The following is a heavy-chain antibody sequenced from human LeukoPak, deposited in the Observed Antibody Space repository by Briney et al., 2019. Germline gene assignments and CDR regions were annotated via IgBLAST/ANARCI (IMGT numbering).Heavy chain of an antibody. J-gene: IGHJ3*02. CDR1: GFTFSRYG. Sequence: GGSLRLSCAASGFTFSRYGMHWVRQAPGKGLEWAAVISYDGSNKYYADSVKGRFTISRDNSKNTLYLQMNSLRAEDTAVYYCAKDSTRGYYYDSSGVWGAFDIWGQGTMVTVSS. D-gene: IGHD3-22*01. CDR3: AKDSTRGYYYDSSGVWGAFDI. V-gene: IGHV3-30*18. CDR2: ISYDGSNK.